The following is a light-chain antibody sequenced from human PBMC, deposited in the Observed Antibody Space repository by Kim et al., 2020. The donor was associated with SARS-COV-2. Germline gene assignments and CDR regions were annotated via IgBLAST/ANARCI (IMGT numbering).Light chain of an antibody. J-gene: IGLJ3*02. V-gene: IGLV1-40*01. Sequence: TSTNTESKSDSGAGCDERWYRLLPGTAAKVHGYGNDKRPSGVPDRFSGSKSGIGVFLAITDLQAEDEAAYYCQSYYSRLSARVFGRGTHLSVL. CDR3: QSYYSRLSARV. CDR2: GND. CDR1: KSDSGAGCD.